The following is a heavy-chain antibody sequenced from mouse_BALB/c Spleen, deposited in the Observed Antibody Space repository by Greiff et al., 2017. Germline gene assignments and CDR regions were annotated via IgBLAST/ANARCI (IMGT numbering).Heavy chain of an antibody. CDR1: GFTFSSYG. Sequence: EVHLVESGGDLVKPGGSLKLSCAASGFTFSSYGMSWVRQTPDKRLEWVATISSGGSYTYYPDSVKGRFTISRDNAKNTLYLQMSSLKSEDTAMYYCARHSGSPMDYWGQGTSVTVSS. CDR2: ISSGGSYT. CDR3: ARHSGSPMDY. J-gene: IGHJ4*01. V-gene: IGHV5-6*01.